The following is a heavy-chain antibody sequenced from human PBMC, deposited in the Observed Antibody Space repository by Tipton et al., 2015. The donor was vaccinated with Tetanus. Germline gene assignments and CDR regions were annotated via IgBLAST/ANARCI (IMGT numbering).Heavy chain of an antibody. V-gene: IGHV1-2*02. CDR1: GYTFTGYY. D-gene: IGHD3-22*01. CDR2: IDPNSGGT. CDR3: ARDRGDYIYYGMDV. J-gene: IGHJ6*02. Sequence: QVQLVQSGAEVKKPGASVKVSCKASGYTFTGYYMYWVRQAPGQGLEWMGWIDPNSGGTVYAQKFQGRVTMTRDTSISTASMELRSLRSDDTAVYYCARDRGDYIYYGMDVWGPGPTVSVS.